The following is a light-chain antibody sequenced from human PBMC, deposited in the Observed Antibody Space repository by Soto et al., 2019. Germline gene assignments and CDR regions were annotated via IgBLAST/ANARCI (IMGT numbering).Light chain of an antibody. Sequence: EIVMTQSPDTLSVSPGERATLSCRASQSIRGNLAWYQQKPGQAPRLLIYDASTGATGIPDRFSTSGSGTEFTLTISSLQSEDFAVYYCQQRSNWPLTFGGGTKVEIK. J-gene: IGKJ4*01. CDR2: DAS. V-gene: IGKV3-15*01. CDR1: QSIRGN. CDR3: QQRSNWPLT.